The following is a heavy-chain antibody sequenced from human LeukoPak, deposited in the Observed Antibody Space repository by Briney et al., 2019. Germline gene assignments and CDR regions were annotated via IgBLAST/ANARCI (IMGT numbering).Heavy chain of an antibody. CDR1: GYIFTSCW. J-gene: IGHJ4*02. Sequence: GESLKISCKGSGYIFTSCWISWGRQMPGKGLEWMGVIYPADSNTRYSPSFQGQVTMSAGKSISTAYLQWSSLKASDTAIYYCARHMTGNSYGLFDCWGQGTLVTVSS. CDR3: ARHMTGNSYGLFDC. V-gene: IGHV5-51*01. CDR2: IYPADSNT. D-gene: IGHD4-17*01.